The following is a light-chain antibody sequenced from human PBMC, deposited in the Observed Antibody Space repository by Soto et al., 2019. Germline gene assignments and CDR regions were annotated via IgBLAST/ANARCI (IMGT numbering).Light chain of an antibody. CDR2: DAS. V-gene: IGKV1-13*02. CDR3: QQFNSYPPLT. J-gene: IGKJ4*01. Sequence: AIQLTQSPSSLSASVGDRVTITCRASQGISSALAWYQQKPGKAPKLLIYDASSLESGVPSRFSGSGSVTDFTLTISSLQPEDFSTYYCQQFNSYPPLTFGGGTKVEIK. CDR1: QGISSA.